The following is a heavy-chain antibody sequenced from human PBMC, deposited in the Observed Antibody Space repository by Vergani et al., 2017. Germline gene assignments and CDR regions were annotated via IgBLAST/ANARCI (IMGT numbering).Heavy chain of an antibody. Sequence: QVQLQQWGAGLLKPSETLSLTCAVYGGSFSGYYWSWIRQPPGKGLEWIGEINHSGSTNYNPSLKSRVTISVDTSKNQFSLKLSSVTAADTAVYYCARLKYCSGGSCYLGSYYYYGMDVWGQGP. D-gene: IGHD2-15*01. CDR3: ARLKYCSGGSCYLGSYYYYGMDV. CDR2: INHSGST. CDR1: GGSFSGYY. J-gene: IGHJ6*02. V-gene: IGHV4-34*01.